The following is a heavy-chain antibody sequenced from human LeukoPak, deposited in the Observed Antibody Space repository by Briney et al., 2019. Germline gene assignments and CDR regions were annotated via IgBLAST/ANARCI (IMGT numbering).Heavy chain of an antibody. CDR1: VFIFSNYA. CDR3: AKGPRYCSSTSCYRGDY. CDR2: LSDSGTRT. D-gene: IGHD2-2*01. Sequence: PGGSLGLLCAASVFIFSNYAVTWVRQPPAKGLQWGSSLSDSGTRTDYADSARGRLTIARHNSKNTVDLQMTSLRAGDTAVYYCAKGPRYCSSTSCYRGDYWGQGTLVTVSS. J-gene: IGHJ4*02. V-gene: IGHV3-23*01.